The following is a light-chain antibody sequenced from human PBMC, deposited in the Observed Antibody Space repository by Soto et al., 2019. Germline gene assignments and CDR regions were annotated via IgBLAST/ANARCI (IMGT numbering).Light chain of an antibody. J-gene: IGKJ1*01. CDR3: QQYNNWPQWT. CDR2: DTS. Sequence: IVMTQSPAPLSVSPRERATLSFRASQSVRSNVAWYYHKPGQAPRLLIYDTSTRDTGIPDRFSGSGSGTDFTLTISSLQSEDFAVYYCQQYNNWPQWTFGQGTKVDIK. V-gene: IGKV3-15*01. CDR1: QSVRSN.